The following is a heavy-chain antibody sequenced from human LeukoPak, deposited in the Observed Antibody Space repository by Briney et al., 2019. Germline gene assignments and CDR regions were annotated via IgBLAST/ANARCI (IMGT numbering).Heavy chain of an antibody. CDR3: ARELVRGVIGAFDI. CDR2: IYDSGST. CDR1: GGSIREYY. V-gene: IGHV4-59*01. Sequence: PSETLSLTCTVSGGSIREYYLSWIRQPPGKGLEWIGYIYDSGSTNYNPSLTSRVTISVDTSNNHFSLKLSSVTAADTAVYYCARELVRGVIGAFDIWGQGTMVTVSS. D-gene: IGHD3-10*01. J-gene: IGHJ3*02.